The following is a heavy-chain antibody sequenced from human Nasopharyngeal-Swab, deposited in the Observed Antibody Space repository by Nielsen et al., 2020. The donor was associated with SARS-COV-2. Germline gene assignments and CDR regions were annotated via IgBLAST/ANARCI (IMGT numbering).Heavy chain of an antibody. CDR1: GFTFSSYA. V-gene: IGHV3-23*01. CDR2: ISGSGGST. D-gene: IGHD6-19*01. CDR3: AKDQPVADAFDI. J-gene: IGHJ3*02. Sequence: GESLKISCAASGFTFSSYAMSWVRQAPGKGLEWVSAISGSGGSTYYADSVKGRFTISRDNSKNTLYLQMNSLRAEDTAVHYCAKDQPVADAFDIWGQGTVVTVSS.